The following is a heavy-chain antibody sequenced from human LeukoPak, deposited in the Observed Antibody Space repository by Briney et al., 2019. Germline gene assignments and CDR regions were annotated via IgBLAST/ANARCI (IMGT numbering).Heavy chain of an antibody. CDR2: IYHSGST. D-gene: IGHD2-15*01. Sequence: PSETLSLTCAVSGGSISSSNWWSWVRQPLGKGLEWIGEIYHSGSTNYNPSLKSRVTISVDKSKNQFSLKLSSVTAADTAVYYCARSVVVVAAIAFDIWGQGTMVTVSS. CDR1: GGSISSSNW. J-gene: IGHJ3*02. V-gene: IGHV4-4*02. CDR3: ARSVVVVAAIAFDI.